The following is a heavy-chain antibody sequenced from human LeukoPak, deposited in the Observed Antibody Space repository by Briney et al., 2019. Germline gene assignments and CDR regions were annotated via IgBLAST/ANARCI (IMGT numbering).Heavy chain of an antibody. V-gene: IGHV5-10-1*01. CDR2: IDPSDSYI. J-gene: IGHJ4*02. CDR1: GYSFTSYW. CDR3: ARRNRVAIIEY. Sequence: GESLRISCEGSGYSFTSYWITWVRQMPGKGLEWMGRIDPSDSYIKYSPSFQGHVTISADKSISTVYLQWSSLKASDTAMYYCARRNRVAIIEYWGQGTLVTVSS. D-gene: IGHD3-3*01.